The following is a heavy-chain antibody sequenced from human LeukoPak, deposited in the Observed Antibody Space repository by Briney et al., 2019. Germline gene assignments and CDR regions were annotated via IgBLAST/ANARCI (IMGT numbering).Heavy chain of an antibody. V-gene: IGHV3-53*05. Sequence: GGSLRLSCAASGFSVSSNYMSWVRQATGKGLEWVSVIYIDGSTDYADSVKGRFTISRDNSKNTLYLQMNSLRAEDTAVYYCAKDTFRGYFDYWGQGTLVTVSS. J-gene: IGHJ4*02. CDR1: GFSVSSNY. D-gene: IGHD2/OR15-2a*01. CDR3: AKDTFRGYFDY. CDR2: IYIDGST.